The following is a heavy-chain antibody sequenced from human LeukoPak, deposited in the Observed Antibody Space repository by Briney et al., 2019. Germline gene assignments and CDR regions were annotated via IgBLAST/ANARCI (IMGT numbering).Heavy chain of an antibody. J-gene: IGHJ4*02. V-gene: IGHV1-3*03. CDR3: ARGRWTSHTVGYYFDH. D-gene: IGHD2-8*02. Sequence: APVKVSCKASGYTFSNYAVLWVRQAPGQRLEWMGWINAGNGNTKYSQDFQGRVSITRDTSASTAYMELGSLRSEDMAVYYCARGRWTSHTVGYYFDHWGQGTLVTVSS. CDR1: GYTFSNYA. CDR2: INAGNGNT.